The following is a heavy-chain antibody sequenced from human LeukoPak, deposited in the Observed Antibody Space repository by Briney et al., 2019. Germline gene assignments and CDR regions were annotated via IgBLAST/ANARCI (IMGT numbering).Heavy chain of an antibody. CDR3: ARKRIAAAGRGWFDP. CDR1: GGSFSGSY. Sequence: SETLSLTCAVYGGSFSGSYWSWIRQPPGKGLEWIGEINHSGSTNYNPSLKSRVTISVDTSKNQFSLKLSSVTAADTAVYYCARKRIAAAGRGWFDPWGQGTLVTVSS. J-gene: IGHJ5*02. D-gene: IGHD6-13*01. CDR2: INHSGST. V-gene: IGHV4-34*01.